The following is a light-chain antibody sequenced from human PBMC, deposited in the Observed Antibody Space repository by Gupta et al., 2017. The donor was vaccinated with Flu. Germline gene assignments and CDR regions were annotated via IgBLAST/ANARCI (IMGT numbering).Light chain of an antibody. CDR3: LHQNT. CDR1: QGIRND. V-gene: IGKV1-17*01. CDR2: AAS. J-gene: IGKJ2*01. Sequence: DIQMTQSPSSLSASIGDRVTITCRASQGIRNDLDWYQQKPGKVPKRLIYAASSLQGGVPSRFSGSGSGTEFTLTISSLQPEDFATYYCLHQNTFGQGTKLEIK.